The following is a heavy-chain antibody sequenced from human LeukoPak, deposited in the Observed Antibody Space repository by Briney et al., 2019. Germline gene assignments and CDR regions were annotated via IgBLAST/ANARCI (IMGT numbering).Heavy chain of an antibody. V-gene: IGHV3-9*01. CDR3: AKLEGAGKRPFDY. J-gene: IGHJ4*02. CDR2: ISWNSFSL. CDR1: GFTFSSYG. Sequence: PGGSLRLSCAASGFTFSSYGMSWVRQAPGKGLEWVSGISWNSFSLAYADSVKGRFTISRDNAKKTLYLQLDGLTPEDTALYYCAKLEGAGKRPFDYWGQGTLVTVSS. D-gene: IGHD6-13*01.